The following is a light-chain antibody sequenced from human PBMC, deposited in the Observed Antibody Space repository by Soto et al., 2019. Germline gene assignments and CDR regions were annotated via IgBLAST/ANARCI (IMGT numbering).Light chain of an antibody. CDR2: SAS. J-gene: IGKJ1*01. V-gene: IGKV1-9*01. CDR1: QGISSY. CDR3: QHFNTFPWT. Sequence: DIQLTQSPSFLSASVGDRVTITCRASQGISSYLTWYQQRPGKAPNLLIYSASNLQRGVPSRFSGSGSGTEFTLTISSLQPEDVGTYYCQHFNTFPWTFGQGTSVEI.